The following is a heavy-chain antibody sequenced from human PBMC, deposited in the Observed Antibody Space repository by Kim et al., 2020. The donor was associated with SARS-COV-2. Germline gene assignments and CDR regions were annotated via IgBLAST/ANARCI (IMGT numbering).Heavy chain of an antibody. CDR2: IYYSGNT. D-gene: IGHD2-21*01. Sequence: SETLSLTCTVSGVSISNNNYYWGWLRQSPEKGLEWIANIYYSGNTYYNPSLKSRVMISVDTSKNQFSLKVSSVTAADTAVYYCVRIILASPVDSWGPGTLVTVSS. CDR3: VRIILASPVDS. CDR1: GVSISNNNYY. V-gene: IGHV4-39*01. J-gene: IGHJ4*02.